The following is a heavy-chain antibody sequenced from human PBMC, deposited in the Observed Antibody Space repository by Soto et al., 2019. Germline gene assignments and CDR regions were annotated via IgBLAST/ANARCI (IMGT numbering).Heavy chain of an antibody. J-gene: IGHJ6*02. V-gene: IGHV3-9*01. CDR3: AKERGRDGYNYGMDV. CDR2: ISWNSGSI. D-gene: IGHD2-15*01. Sequence: GGSLRLSCAASGFTFDDYAMHWVRQAPGKGLEWVSGISWNSGSIGYADSVKGRFTISRDNAKNSLYLQMNSLRAEDTALYYCAKERGRDGYNYGMDVRGQGTTVTVSS. CDR1: GFTFDDYA.